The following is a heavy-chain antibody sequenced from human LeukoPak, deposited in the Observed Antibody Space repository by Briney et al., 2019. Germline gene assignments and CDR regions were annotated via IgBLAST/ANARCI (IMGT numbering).Heavy chain of an antibody. Sequence: SETLSLTCTVSGGSIISSNHYWGWTRQPPGKGLEWFVSISYSGGTAYNPSLRSRVTISVDTSKNQFSLKVNSVTAADTAVYYCARAFNLVFRGQYYDILTRSGGMDVWGQGTTVTVSS. D-gene: IGHD3-9*01. CDR1: GGSIISSNHY. J-gene: IGHJ6*02. V-gene: IGHV4-39*01. CDR3: ARAFNLVFRGQYYDILTRSGGMDV. CDR2: ISYSGGT.